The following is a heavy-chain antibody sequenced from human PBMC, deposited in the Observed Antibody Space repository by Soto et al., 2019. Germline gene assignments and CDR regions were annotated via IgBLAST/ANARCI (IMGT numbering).Heavy chain of an antibody. CDR2: ISGSGVST. D-gene: IGHD6-19*01. J-gene: IGHJ4*02. CDR3: AKVGGAVGISHFDY. CDR1: GFTFSSYA. V-gene: IGHV3-23*01. Sequence: GGSLRLSCAASGFTFSSYAMSWVRQAPGKGLEWVSSISGSGVSTYYADSVKGRFTISRDNSKNTLYLQMNSLRAEDTAVYYCAKVGGAVGISHFDYWGQGTLVTVSS.